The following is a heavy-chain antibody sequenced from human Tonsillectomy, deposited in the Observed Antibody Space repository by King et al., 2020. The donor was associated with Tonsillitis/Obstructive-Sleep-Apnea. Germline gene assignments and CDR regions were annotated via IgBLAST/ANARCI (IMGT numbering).Heavy chain of an antibody. J-gene: IGHJ1*01. CDR2: RKQGGSER. Sequence: VQLVESGGGLVQPGGSLRLSCAASGFTFSSYWMSWVRQAPGKGLEWVANRKQGGSERYYVVSVKGRFTISRDDAKNSLYLQMNSLRAADTAVYHCAREYCSGDSCYRYFQHWGQGTLVTVSS. CDR3: AREYCSGDSCYRYFQH. CDR1: GFTFSSYW. D-gene: IGHD2-15*01. V-gene: IGHV3-7*04.